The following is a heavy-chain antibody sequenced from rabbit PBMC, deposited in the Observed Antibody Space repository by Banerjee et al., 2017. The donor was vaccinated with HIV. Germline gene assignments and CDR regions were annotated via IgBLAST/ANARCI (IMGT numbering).Heavy chain of an antibody. CDR2: IYSGKSST. D-gene: IGHD4-1*01. V-gene: IGHV1S45*01. J-gene: IGHJ6*01. CDR3: ARDLAGVIGWNFGL. Sequence: QEQLEESGGDLVKPEGSLTLTCTASGFSFSNRYVMCWVRQAPGKGLEWIGTIYSGKSSTDYATWVNGRFTISRDNAQNTVDLQMNSLTAADTATYFCARDLAGVIGWNFGLWGPGTLVTVS. CDR1: GFSFSNRYV.